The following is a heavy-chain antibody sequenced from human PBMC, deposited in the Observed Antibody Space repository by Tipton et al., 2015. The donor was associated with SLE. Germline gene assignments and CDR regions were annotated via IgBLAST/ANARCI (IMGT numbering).Heavy chain of an antibody. J-gene: IGHJ4*02. Sequence: TLSLTCAVYGGSFSGYYWSWIRQPPGKGLEWIGEINQFGSTNYNPSLKSRVIISGDTSKNEFSLKLNSVTAADTAVYYCVRGPRGSSGYPNWGQGTLVTVSS. CDR1: GGSFSGYY. V-gene: IGHV4-34*01. CDR2: INQFGST. CDR3: VRGPRGSSGYPN. D-gene: IGHD3-22*01.